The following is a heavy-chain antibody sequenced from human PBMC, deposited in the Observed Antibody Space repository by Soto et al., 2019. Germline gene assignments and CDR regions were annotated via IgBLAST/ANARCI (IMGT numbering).Heavy chain of an antibody. CDR3: ARGPYDFWSGSYYYYYYGLDV. CDR1: GGTFSSYA. CDR2: IIPIFGTA. D-gene: IGHD3-3*01. V-gene: IGHV1-69*13. J-gene: IGHJ6*02. Sequence: SVKVSCKASGGTFSSYAISWVRQAPGQGLEWMGGIIPIFGTANYAQKFQGRVTITADESTSTAYMELSSLRSEDTAVYYCARGPYDFWSGSYYYYYYGLDVWGQGTTVTVAS.